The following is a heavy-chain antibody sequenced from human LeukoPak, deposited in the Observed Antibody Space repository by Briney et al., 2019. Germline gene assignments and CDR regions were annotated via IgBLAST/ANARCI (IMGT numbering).Heavy chain of an antibody. CDR3: AREWRYYDSSGYSGPFDY. J-gene: IGHJ4*02. V-gene: IGHV1-46*01. CDR2: INPSGGST. D-gene: IGHD3-22*01. CDR1: GYTFTSYY. Sequence: ASVKVSCKASGYTFTSYYMHWVRQAPGQGLEWMGIINPSGGSTSYAQKFQGRVTMTRDTSTSTVYMELSSLRSEDTAVYYCAREWRYYDSSGYSGPFDYWGQGTLVTVSS.